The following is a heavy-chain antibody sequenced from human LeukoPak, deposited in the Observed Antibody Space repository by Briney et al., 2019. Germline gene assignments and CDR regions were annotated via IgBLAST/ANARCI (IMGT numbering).Heavy chain of an antibody. D-gene: IGHD2-15*01. V-gene: IGHV3-30*03. CDR2: ISYDGSIN. CDR3: ARDRRYCSGGSFYFDYFFDY. Sequence: PGGSLRLSCAASGFTVSSYGMHWVRQAPGKGLEWVAVISYDGSINFYVASVKGRFTISRDNSKNTLYLQMNSLRAEDTALYFCARDRRYCSGGSFYFDYFFDYWGAGTLVTVSS. CDR1: GFTVSSYG. J-gene: IGHJ4*02.